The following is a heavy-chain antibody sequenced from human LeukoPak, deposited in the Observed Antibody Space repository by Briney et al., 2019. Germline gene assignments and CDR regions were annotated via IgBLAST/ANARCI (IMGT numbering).Heavy chain of an antibody. CDR3: ARDRTSGSGKYYFDY. Sequence: PSETLSLTCTVSGGSISSYYWRWLRHSPGKGLEWIGYIHYSGSTYYNTSLKSRVTISVNTSKNQFSLKLSSVAAADTAVYYCARDRTSGSGKYYFDYWGQGTLVTVSS. V-gene: IGHV4-59*01. CDR2: IHYSGST. D-gene: IGHD6-13*01. J-gene: IGHJ4*02. CDR1: GGSISSYY.